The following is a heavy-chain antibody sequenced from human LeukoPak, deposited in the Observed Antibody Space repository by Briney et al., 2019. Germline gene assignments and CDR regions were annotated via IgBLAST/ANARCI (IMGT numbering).Heavy chain of an antibody. D-gene: IGHD3-22*01. Sequence: PGGSLRLSCAASGFTFSNAWMSWVRQAPGKGLEWVGRIKSKTDGGTTDYAAPVKGRFTISRVDSKNTLYLQMNSLKTEDTAVYYCTTDNYYDSSGYSYGMDVWGQGTTVTVSS. V-gene: IGHV3-15*01. J-gene: IGHJ6*02. CDR1: GFTFSNAW. CDR3: TTDNYYDSSGYSYGMDV. CDR2: IKSKTDGGTT.